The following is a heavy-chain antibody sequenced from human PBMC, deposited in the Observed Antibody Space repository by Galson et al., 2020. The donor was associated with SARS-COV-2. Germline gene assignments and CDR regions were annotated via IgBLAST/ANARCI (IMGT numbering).Heavy chain of an antibody. CDR2: INHSGST. V-gene: IGHV4-34*01. Sequence: SETLSLTCAVYGGSFSGYYWSWIRQPPGKGLEWIGEINHSGSTNYNPSLKSRVTISVDTSKNQFSLKLSSVTAADTAVYYCARVTRGRQLVYYFDYWGQGTLVTVSS. D-gene: IGHD6-13*01. CDR1: GGSFSGYY. J-gene: IGHJ4*02. CDR3: ARVTRGRQLVYYFDY.